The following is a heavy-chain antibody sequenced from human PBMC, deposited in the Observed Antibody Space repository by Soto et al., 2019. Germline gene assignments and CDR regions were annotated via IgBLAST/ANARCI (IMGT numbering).Heavy chain of an antibody. V-gene: IGHV1-18*01. CDR2: ISAYNGNT. D-gene: IGHD3-10*01. CDR3: ARGGEYYGSGSYVWFDP. Sequence: QVQLVQSGAEVKKPWSSVTVSCKASGYTFTSYGISWVRQAPGQGLEWRGWISAYNGNTNYAQKLQGRVTMTTDTSTSTAYMELRSLRSDDTAVYYCARGGEYYGSGSYVWFDPWGQGTLVTVSS. J-gene: IGHJ5*02. CDR1: GYTFTSYG.